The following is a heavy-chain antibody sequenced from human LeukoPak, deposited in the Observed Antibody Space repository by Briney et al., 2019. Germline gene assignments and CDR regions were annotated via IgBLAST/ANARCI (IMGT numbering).Heavy chain of an antibody. V-gene: IGHV4-31*03. D-gene: IGHD3-22*01. J-gene: IGHJ5*02. Sequence: PSQTLSLTCTVSGGSISSGGYYWSWIRQHPGKGLEWIGYIYYSGSTYYNPSLKSRVTISVDKSKNQFSLKLSSVTAADTAVYYCARGVVVITSSSGWFDPWGQGTLVTVSS. CDR2: IYYSGST. CDR3: ARGVVVITSSSGWFDP. CDR1: GGSISSGGYY.